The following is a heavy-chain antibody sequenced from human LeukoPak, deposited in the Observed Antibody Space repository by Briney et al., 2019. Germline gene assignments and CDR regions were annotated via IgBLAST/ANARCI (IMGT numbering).Heavy chain of an antibody. CDR3: ARVHGISTPRKTMIIDPCDY. CDR1: EFTFSSYA. Sequence: GRSLRLSCAASEFTFSSYAMHWARQAPGKGLEWVAVISYDGGNKYYADSVKGRFTVSRDNSKNILYLQMNSLRAEDSAVYYCARVHGISTPRKTMIIDPCDYWGQGTLVTVSS. V-gene: IGHV3-30-3*01. CDR2: ISYDGGNK. J-gene: IGHJ4*02. D-gene: IGHD3-22*01.